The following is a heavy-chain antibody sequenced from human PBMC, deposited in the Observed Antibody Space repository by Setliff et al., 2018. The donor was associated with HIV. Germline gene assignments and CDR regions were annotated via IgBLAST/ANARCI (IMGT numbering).Heavy chain of an antibody. V-gene: IGHV2-5*02. J-gene: IGHJ4*02. D-gene: IGHD1-20*01. CDR1: GFSLSTSGVG. CDR2: IYWDDDK. CDR3: AHRRGGYNWNDADFDY. Sequence: SGPTLVNPTQTLTLTCTFSGFSLSTSGVGVGWIRQPPGKALECLALIYWDDDKRYSPSLRSRLTITKDTSKNQVVLTMTNIDPVDTATYHCAHRRGGYNWNDADFDYWGQGTLVTVSS.